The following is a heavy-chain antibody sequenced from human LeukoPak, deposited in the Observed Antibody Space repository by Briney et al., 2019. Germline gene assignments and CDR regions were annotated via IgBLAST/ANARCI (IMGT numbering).Heavy chain of an antibody. CDR1: GFTFSSYS. Sequence: GGSLRLSCAASGFTFSSYSMNWVRQAPGKGLEWVAVIWYDGSNKYYADSVKGRFTISRDNSKNTLYLQMNSLRAEDTAVYYCARDQNDFWSGYYYGMDVWGQGTTVTVSS. D-gene: IGHD3-3*01. CDR2: IWYDGSNK. CDR3: ARDQNDFWSGYYYGMDV. J-gene: IGHJ6*02. V-gene: IGHV3-33*08.